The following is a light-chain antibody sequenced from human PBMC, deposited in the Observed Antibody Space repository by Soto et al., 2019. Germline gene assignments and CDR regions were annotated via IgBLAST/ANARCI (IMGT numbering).Light chain of an antibody. CDR3: AAWDGSLNGYV. Sequence: QSVLTQPPSASGTPGQRVTISCSGSSSNIGSNTVNWYQQLPGTAPKLHIYSNDQRPSGVPDRFSGSKSGTSASLAISGLQSEDEADYYCAAWDGSLNGYVFGTGTKLTVL. CDR2: SND. V-gene: IGLV1-44*01. J-gene: IGLJ1*01. CDR1: SSNIGSNT.